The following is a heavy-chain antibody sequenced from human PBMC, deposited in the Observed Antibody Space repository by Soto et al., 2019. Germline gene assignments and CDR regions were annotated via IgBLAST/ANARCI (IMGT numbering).Heavy chain of an antibody. J-gene: IGHJ6*02. CDR3: AREECGGDCYSDHYYCYYGIDV. CDR2: ISYDGSNK. D-gene: IGHD2-21*02. V-gene: IGHV3-30-3*01. Sequence: QVQLVESGGGVVQPGRSLRLSCAASGFTFSSYAMHWVRQAPGKGLEWVAVISYDGSNKYYADSVKGRFTISRDNSKNTLYLQMNSLRAEDTAVYYCAREECGGDCYSDHYYCYYGIDVWGQGTTVTVSS. CDR1: GFTFSSYA.